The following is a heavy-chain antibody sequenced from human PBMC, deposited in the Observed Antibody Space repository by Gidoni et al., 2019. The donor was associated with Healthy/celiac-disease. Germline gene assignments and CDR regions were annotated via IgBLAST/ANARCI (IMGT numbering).Heavy chain of an antibody. Sequence: EVQLVESGGGLVKPGGSLRLSCAASGFTFSSYSMNWVRQAPGKGLEWVSSISSSSSYIYYADSVKGRFTISRDNAKNSLYLQMNSLRAEDTAVYYCARGDYYGSGRNYYGMDVWGQGTTVTVSS. CDR1: GFTFSSYS. V-gene: IGHV3-21*01. CDR2: ISSSSSYI. J-gene: IGHJ6*02. D-gene: IGHD3-10*01. CDR3: ARGDYYGSGRNYYGMDV.